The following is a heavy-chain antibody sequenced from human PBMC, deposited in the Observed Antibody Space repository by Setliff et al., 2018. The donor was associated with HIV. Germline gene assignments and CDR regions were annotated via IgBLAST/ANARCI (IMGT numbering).Heavy chain of an antibody. CDR2: ISGSGGST. D-gene: IGHD2-2*01. J-gene: IGHJ4*02. CDR1: GFTFSSYA. CDR3: ARGEPTILIEPAAFFDH. V-gene: IGHV3-23*01. Sequence: GGSLRLSCAASGFTFSSYAMSWVRQAPGKGLEWVSAISGSGGSTYYADDVKGRFTISRDNAKESLYLQMTSLRAEDTAVYYCARGEPTILIEPAAFFDHWGQGTLVTVSS.